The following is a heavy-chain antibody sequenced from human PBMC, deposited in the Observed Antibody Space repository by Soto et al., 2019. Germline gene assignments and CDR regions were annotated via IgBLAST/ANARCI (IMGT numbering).Heavy chain of an antibody. D-gene: IGHD3-22*01. CDR3: ARGHGAFYYYDSSGGIDY. Sequence: QVQLVQSGAEVKKPGASVKVSCKASGYTFTSYDINWVRQATGQGLEWMGWMNPNSGNTGYAQKFQGRVTMTRNTLIFTGXMELSSLRSEDTAVYYCARGHGAFYYYDSSGGIDYWGQGTLVTVSS. CDR1: GYTFTSYD. J-gene: IGHJ4*02. CDR2: MNPNSGNT. V-gene: IGHV1-8*01.